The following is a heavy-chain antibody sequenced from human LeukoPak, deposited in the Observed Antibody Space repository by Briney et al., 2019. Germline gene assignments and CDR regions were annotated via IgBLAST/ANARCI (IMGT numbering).Heavy chain of an antibody. CDR2: INWNSDTK. CDR1: GFTFDNYA. D-gene: IGHD4-23*01. Sequence: GGSLRLSCAGSGFTFDNYAMRWVRRPPGKGLEWVSAINWNSDTKVYADSVKGRFTISRDRARNSLYLQMDSLRPEDTALYYCAKDTGGNGSYFYAMDVWGQGTSVTASS. V-gene: IGHV3-9*01. CDR3: AKDTGGNGSYFYAMDV. J-gene: IGHJ6*02.